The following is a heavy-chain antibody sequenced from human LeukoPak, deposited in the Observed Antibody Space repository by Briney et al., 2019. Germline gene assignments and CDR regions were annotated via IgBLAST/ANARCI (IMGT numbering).Heavy chain of an antibody. CDR2: INLNSGGT. CDR3: ARANYYYGSGSYVSYYYGMDV. V-gene: IGHV1-2*02. Sequence: ASVKVSCKASGYTFTGYYMHWVRQAPGQGLEWMGWINLNSGGTNYAQKFQGRVTMTRDTSISTAYMELSRLRSDDTAVYYCARANYYYGSGSYVSYYYGMDVWGQGTTVTVSS. CDR1: GYTFTGYY. J-gene: IGHJ6*02. D-gene: IGHD3-10*01.